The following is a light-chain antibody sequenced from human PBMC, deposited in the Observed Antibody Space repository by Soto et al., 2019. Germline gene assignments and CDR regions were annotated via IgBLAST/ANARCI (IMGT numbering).Light chain of an antibody. Sequence: QSALTQPPSASGSPGQSVTISCSGTSSDVGGFNYVSWYQQHPGRAPKVLIYEVNKRPSGVPDRFSGSKSGSTASLTVSGLHAEDEAEYYCSSYAVTNIFVFGPGTKLTVL. CDR1: SSDVGGFNY. CDR3: SSYAVTNIFV. CDR2: EVN. J-gene: IGLJ1*01. V-gene: IGLV2-8*01.